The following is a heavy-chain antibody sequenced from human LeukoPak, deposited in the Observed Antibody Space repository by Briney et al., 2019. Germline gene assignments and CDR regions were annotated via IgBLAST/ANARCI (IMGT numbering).Heavy chain of an antibody. CDR2: ISGSGGST. CDR3: AKDRDFWSGYRYYFDY. Sequence: PGGSLRLSCAASGFTFSSYAMSWVRQAPGKGLEWVSAISGSGGSTYYADSVKGRFTISRVNSKNTLYLQMNSLRAEDTAVYYCAKDRDFWSGYRYYFDYWGQGTLVTVST. J-gene: IGHJ4*02. CDR1: GFTFSSYA. D-gene: IGHD3-3*01. V-gene: IGHV3-23*01.